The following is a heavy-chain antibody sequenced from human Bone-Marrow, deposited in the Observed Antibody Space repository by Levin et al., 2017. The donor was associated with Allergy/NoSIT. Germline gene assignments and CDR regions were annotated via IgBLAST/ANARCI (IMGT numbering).Heavy chain of an antibody. CDR1: GGSISSGGYY. V-gene: IGHV4-31*03. CDR2: IYYSGST. D-gene: IGHD3-10*01. CDR3: ARIGSGSYYGLAY. J-gene: IGHJ4*02. Sequence: SETLSLTCTVSGGSISSGGYYWSWIRQHPGKGLEWIGYIYYSGSTYYNPSLKSRVTISVDTSKNQFSLKLSSVTAADTAVYYCARIGSGSYYGLAYWGQGTLVTVSS.